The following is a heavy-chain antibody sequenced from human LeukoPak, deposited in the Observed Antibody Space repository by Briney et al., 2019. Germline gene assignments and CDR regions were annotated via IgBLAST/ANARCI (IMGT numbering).Heavy chain of an antibody. V-gene: IGHV4-59*01. CDR3: ARGYGDFRVEGRYFHS. Sequence: SETLSLTCTVSGGSITNYDWSWVRQPPGKGLEFIGHVHYSGTANYNPSLRSRVIISIDTSKKHFFPKLKSVTAADTAVYYCARGYGDFRVEGRYFHSWGQGTLVTVSS. CDR2: VHYSGTA. J-gene: IGHJ4*02. D-gene: IGHD4-17*01. CDR1: GGSITNYD.